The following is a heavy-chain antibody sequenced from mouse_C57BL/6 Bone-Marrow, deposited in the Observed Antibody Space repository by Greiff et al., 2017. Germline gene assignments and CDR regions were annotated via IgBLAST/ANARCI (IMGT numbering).Heavy chain of an antibody. D-gene: IGHD1-1*01. CDR1: GYAFTNYL. Sequence: QVQLQQSGAELVRPGTSVKVSCKASGYAFTNYLIEWVKQRPGQGLEWIGVINPGSGGTNYNEKFKGKAKLTADKSSSTAYMQLSSLTSEDSAVYFWARGVLRGDYWGQGTSVTVSS. CDR3: ARGVLRGDY. CDR2: INPGSGGT. J-gene: IGHJ4*01. V-gene: IGHV1-54*01.